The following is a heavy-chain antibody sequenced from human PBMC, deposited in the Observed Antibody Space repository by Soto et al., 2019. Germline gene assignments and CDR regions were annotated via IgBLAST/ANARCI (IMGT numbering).Heavy chain of an antibody. V-gene: IGHV1-69*08. CDR2: IIPILGIA. Sequence: QVQLVQSGAEVKKPGSSVKVSCKASGGTFSSYTISWVRQAPGQGLEWMGRIIPILGIANYAQKFQGRVTITADKSTSTAYMELSSLRSEDTAVYYCARDLYCSGGSCYIHYYYGMDVW. J-gene: IGHJ6*01. D-gene: IGHD2-15*01. CDR1: GGTFSSYT. CDR3: ARDLYCSGGSCYIHYYYGMDV.